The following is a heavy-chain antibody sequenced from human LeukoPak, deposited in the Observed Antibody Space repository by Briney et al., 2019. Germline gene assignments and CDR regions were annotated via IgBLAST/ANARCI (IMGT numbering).Heavy chain of an antibody. CDR2: INHSGST. J-gene: IGHJ3*02. CDR1: TGSFSGYY. V-gene: IGHV4-34*01. Sequence: SETLSLTCAVYTGSFSGYYWSWIRQPPGKGLEWIGEINHSGSTHYNPSLKSRVTISVDTSKNQFSLKLSSVTAADTAVYYCARSGYSYGADAFDIWGQGTMVTVSS. D-gene: IGHD5-18*01. CDR3: ARSGYSYGADAFDI.